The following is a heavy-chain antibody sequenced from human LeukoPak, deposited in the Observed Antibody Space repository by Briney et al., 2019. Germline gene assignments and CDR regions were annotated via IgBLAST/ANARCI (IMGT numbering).Heavy chain of an antibody. D-gene: IGHD6-19*01. CDR2: IKQDGSEK. V-gene: IGHV3-7*01. Sequence: GGSLRLSCAASGFTFSSYRMSWVRQAPGKGLEWVANIKQDGSEKYYVDSVKGRFTISRDNAKNSLYLQMNSLRAEDTAVYYCARAEIAVAGMGYYYYGMDVWGQGTTVTVSS. CDR1: GFTFSSYR. CDR3: ARAEIAVAGMGYYYYGMDV. J-gene: IGHJ6*02.